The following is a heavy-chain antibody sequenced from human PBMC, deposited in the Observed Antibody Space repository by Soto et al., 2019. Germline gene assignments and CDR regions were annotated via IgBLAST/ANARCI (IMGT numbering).Heavy chain of an antibody. Sequence: TLSLTCTVSGDSISSPVYYWSWIRQPPGKGLEWIGYIFYRGSTYYDPSLKSRVTISLDTSKNQFSLKLSSVTAADTAVYYCARVFYDIPNNWFDPWGQGTLVTVPQ. CDR3: ARVFYDIPNNWFDP. D-gene: IGHD3-22*01. J-gene: IGHJ5*02. V-gene: IGHV4-30-4*01. CDR2: IFYRGST. CDR1: GDSISSPVYY.